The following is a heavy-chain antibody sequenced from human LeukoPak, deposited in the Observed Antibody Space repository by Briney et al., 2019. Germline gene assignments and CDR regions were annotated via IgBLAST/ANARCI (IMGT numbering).Heavy chain of an antibody. D-gene: IGHD2-2*01. CDR1: GFTFSSYS. V-gene: IGHV3-21*01. CDR3: ARLGSTSCPISFDY. J-gene: IGHJ4*02. Sequence: PGGSLRLSCAASGFTFSSYSMNWVRQAPGKGLEWVSSISSSSSYIYYADSVKGRFTISRDNAKNLLYLQMNSLRAEDTAVYYCARLGSTSCPISFDYWGQGTLVTVSS. CDR2: ISSSSSYI.